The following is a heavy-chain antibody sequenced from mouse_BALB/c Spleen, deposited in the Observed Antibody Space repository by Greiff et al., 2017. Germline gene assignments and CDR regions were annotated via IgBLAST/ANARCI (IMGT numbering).Heavy chain of an antibody. D-gene: IGHD2-4*01. CDR3: ARDWAMITTPFAY. Sequence: QVQLKESGPGLVAPSQSLSITCTVSGFSLTSYGVHWVRQPPGKGLEWLGVIWAGGSTNYNSALMSRLSISKDNSKSQVFLKMNSLQTDDTAMYYCARDWAMITTPFAYWGQGTLVTVSA. CDR1: GFSLTSYG. CDR2: IWAGGST. V-gene: IGHV2-9*02. J-gene: IGHJ3*01.